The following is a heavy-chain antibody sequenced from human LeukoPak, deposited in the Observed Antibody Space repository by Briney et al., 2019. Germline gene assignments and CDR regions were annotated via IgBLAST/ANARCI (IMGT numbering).Heavy chain of an antibody. J-gene: IGHJ4*02. D-gene: IGHD2/OR15-2a*01. CDR1: GGSINSYY. CDR2: IYYSGSA. CDR3: ARRALLCIGY. Sequence: SETLSLTCNVSGGSINSYYWSWIRQPPGKGLEWVGHIYYSGSANYNPSLKSRVTISVDTSKNQFSLNLSSVTAADTAVYYCARRALLCIGYWGQGSLVTVSS. V-gene: IGHV4-59*01.